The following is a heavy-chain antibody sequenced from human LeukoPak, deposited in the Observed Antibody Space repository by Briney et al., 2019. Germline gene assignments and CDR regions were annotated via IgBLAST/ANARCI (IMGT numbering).Heavy chain of an antibody. Sequence: GGSLRLSCAASGFTSSSYWMIWVRQAPGKGLEWVDNIKQDGSEKYYVDSVKGRFTISRDNAKNSLYLQMNSLRAEDTAVYYCARRYDYVWGSYRTFHFDYWGQGTLVTVSS. J-gene: IGHJ4*02. D-gene: IGHD3-16*02. CDR3: ARRYDYVWGSYRTFHFDY. V-gene: IGHV3-7*01. CDR2: IKQDGSEK. CDR1: GFTSSSYW.